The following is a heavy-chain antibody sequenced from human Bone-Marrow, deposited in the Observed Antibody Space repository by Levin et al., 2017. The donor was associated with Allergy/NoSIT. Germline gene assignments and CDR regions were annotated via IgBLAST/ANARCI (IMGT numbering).Heavy chain of an antibody. CDR3: AKARYDVSTSYSVSLEY. D-gene: IGHD3-9*01. Sequence: GGSLRLSCVASGFTFSQYAMHWVRQAPGKGLDWVAIISYDGRPKYADSIKGRFTISRDNSNKTLFLQMDSLTAEDTGIYYCAKARYDVSTSYSVSLEYWGQGTLVAVSS. J-gene: IGHJ4*02. CDR1: GFTFSQYA. CDR2: ISYDGRPK. V-gene: IGHV3-30*18.